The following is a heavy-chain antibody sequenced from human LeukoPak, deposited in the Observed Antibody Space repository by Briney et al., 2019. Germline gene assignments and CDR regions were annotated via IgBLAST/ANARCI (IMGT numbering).Heavy chain of an antibody. CDR1: GGSISSSSYY. Sequence: SETLSLTCTVSGGSISSSSYYWSWIRQSPGKGLEWIGYIYYTGSTSFNPSLKSRVTISVDTSKNQLSLKLSSLTAADTAVYYCARAKEGVAGFFDYWGQGTLVTVSS. D-gene: IGHD6-19*01. CDR3: ARAKEGVAGFFDY. J-gene: IGHJ4*02. CDR2: IYYTGST. V-gene: IGHV4-61*01.